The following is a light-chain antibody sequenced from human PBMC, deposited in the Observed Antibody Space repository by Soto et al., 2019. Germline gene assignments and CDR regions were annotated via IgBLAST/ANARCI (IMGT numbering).Light chain of an antibody. CDR2: DVS. Sequence: AIQLTQSPSSLSASVGDRVTITCRASQDIRGALACYQQKPGKAPKILIYDVSTLESGVPSRLSGSSSGTDFTLTISSLQPVDFATYYCQQFNSYPITFGQGTRLEIK. J-gene: IGKJ5*01. CDR3: QQFNSYPIT. V-gene: IGKV1-13*02. CDR1: QDIRGA.